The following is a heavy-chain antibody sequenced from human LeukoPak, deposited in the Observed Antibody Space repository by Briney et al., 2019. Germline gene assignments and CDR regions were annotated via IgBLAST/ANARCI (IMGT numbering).Heavy chain of an antibody. Sequence: GGSLRLSCAASGFTFSSYGMSWVRQAPGKGLEWVSAISGSGGSTYYADSVKGRFTISRDNSKNTLYLQMNSLRAEDTAVYYCAKDLRAVLYGSGSGLDYWGQGTLVTVSS. D-gene: IGHD3-10*01. J-gene: IGHJ4*02. CDR1: GFTFSSYG. CDR2: ISGSGGST. V-gene: IGHV3-23*01. CDR3: AKDLRAVLYGSGSGLDY.